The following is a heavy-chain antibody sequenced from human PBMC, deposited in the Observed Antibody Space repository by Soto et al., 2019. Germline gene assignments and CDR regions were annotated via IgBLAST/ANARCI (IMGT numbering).Heavy chain of an antibody. CDR1: GGSISSYY. Sequence: SETLSLTCTVSGGSISSYYWSWIRQPPGKGLEWIGYIYYSGSTNYNPSLKSRVTISVDTSKNQFSLKLSSVTAADTAAYYCAILHTIVATMHAFDIWGQGTMVTGSS. CDR2: IYYSGST. CDR3: AILHTIVATMHAFDI. V-gene: IGHV4-59*08. D-gene: IGHD5-12*01. J-gene: IGHJ3*02.